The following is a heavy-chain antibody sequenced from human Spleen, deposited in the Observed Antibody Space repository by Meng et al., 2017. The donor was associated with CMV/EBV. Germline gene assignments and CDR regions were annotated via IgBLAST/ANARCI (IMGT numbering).Heavy chain of an antibody. Sequence: CAASGFTFGSHSMNWVRQAPGKGLEWVSGINWSGGSTSYADYVKGRFTISRDNVKNSLYLQMNSLRAEDTALYYCARDYYDTSGTFDYWGQGTLVTVSS. D-gene: IGHD3-16*01. CDR3: ARDYYDTSGTFDY. CDR2: INWSGGST. J-gene: IGHJ4*02. CDR1: GFTFGSHS. V-gene: IGHV3-20*04.